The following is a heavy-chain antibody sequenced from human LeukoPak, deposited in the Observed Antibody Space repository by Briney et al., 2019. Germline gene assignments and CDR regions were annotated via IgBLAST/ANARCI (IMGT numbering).Heavy chain of an antibody. CDR2: INPNSSGT. J-gene: IGHJ3*02. CDR3: AIWELLWFGETDAFDI. D-gene: IGHD3-10*01. Sequence: ASVKVSCKASGYTFTGYYMHWVRQAPGQGLEWMGWINPNSSGTNYAQKFQGRVTMTRDTSISTAYMELSRLRSDDTAVYYCAIWELLWFGETDAFDIWGQGTMVTVSS. CDR1: GYTFTGYY. V-gene: IGHV1-2*02.